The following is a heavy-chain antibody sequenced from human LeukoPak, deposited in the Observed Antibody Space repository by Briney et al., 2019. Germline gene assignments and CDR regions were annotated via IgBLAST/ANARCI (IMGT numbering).Heavy chain of an antibody. J-gene: IGHJ4*02. CDR1: GGSFSGYY. V-gene: IGHV4-34*01. CDR3: ARAAHSMVRGVGDY. Sequence: PSGTLSLTCAVYGGSFSGYYWSWTRQPPGKGPEWIGEINHSGSTNYNPSLKSRVTISVDTSKNQFSLKLSSVTAADTAVYYCARAAHSMVRGVGDYWGQGTLVTVSS. D-gene: IGHD3-10*01. CDR2: INHSGST.